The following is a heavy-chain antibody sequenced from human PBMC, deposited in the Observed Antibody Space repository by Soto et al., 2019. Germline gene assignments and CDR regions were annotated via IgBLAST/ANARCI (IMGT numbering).Heavy chain of an antibody. J-gene: IGHJ3*02. CDR2: ISGSGGST. V-gene: IGHV3-23*01. D-gene: IGHD6-6*01. Sequence: PGGSLRLSCAASGFTFSSYSMSWVRQAPGKGLEWVSGISGSGGSTYYADSMKGRFTISRDNSKNTLYLQMNTLRAEDTAIYYCAKVPSSSPSGRAFDIWGQGTMVTVPS. CDR3: AKVPSSSPSGRAFDI. CDR1: GFTFSSYS.